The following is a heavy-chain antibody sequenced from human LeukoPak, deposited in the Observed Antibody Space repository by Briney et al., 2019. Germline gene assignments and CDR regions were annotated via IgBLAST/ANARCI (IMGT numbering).Heavy chain of an antibody. CDR2: MWYDGRNK. CDR3: ARDSFGSYYDFWSGSTY. J-gene: IGHJ4*02. V-gene: IGHV3-33*01. Sequence: GGSLRLSCAASGFTFSSYGMHRVRQAPGKGLEWVAVMWYDGRNKYYADSVKGRFTISRDNSKHTLYLQMNSLRAEDTAVYYCARDSFGSYYDFWSGSTYWGQGTLVTVSS. CDR1: GFTFSSYG. D-gene: IGHD3-3*01.